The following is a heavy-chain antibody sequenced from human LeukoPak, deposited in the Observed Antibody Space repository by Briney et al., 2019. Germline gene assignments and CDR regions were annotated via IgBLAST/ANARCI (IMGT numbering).Heavy chain of an antibody. J-gene: IGHJ3*02. CDR1: GVSISSYY. D-gene: IGHD3-10*01. Sequence: SETLSLTCTVSGVSISSYYWSWIRQPPGKGLEWVGYIYHSGSTNYNPSLKSRVTISVDTSKNQFSLKLSSVTAADTAVYYCARPMVRGVNDALDIWSQGTMVTVSS. V-gene: IGHV4-59*08. CDR3: ARPMVRGVNDALDI. CDR2: IYHSGST.